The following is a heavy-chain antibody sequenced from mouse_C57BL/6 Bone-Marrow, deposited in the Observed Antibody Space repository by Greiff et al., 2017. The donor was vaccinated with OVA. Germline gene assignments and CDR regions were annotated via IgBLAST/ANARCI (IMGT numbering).Heavy chain of an antibody. CDR3: ASLYGNYAWFAY. Sequence: VQLQQSGPGLVAPSQSLSITCTVSGFSLTSYAISWVRQPPGKGLAWLGVLWTGGGTNYTSALKSRLSISKDNSTSQVFLKMNSLQTDDTARYDCASLYGNYAWFAYWGQGTLVTGSS. CDR2: LWTGGGT. D-gene: IGHD2-1*01. J-gene: IGHJ3*01. CDR1: GFSLTSYA. V-gene: IGHV2-9-1*01.